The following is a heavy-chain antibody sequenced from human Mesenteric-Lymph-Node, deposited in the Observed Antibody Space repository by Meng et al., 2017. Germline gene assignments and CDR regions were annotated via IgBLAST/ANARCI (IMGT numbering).Heavy chain of an antibody. D-gene: IGHD3-22*01. Sequence: ASVKVSCKASGYTFTGYYMHWVRQAPGQGLEWMGWINPNSGGTNYAQKFQGRVTMTRDTSISTAYMELSRLRSDDTAVYYCARVSYYYDSSGYLDYWGQGTRVT. V-gene: IGHV1-2*02. CDR3: ARVSYYYDSSGYLDY. J-gene: IGHJ4*02. CDR1: GYTFTGYY. CDR2: INPNSGGT.